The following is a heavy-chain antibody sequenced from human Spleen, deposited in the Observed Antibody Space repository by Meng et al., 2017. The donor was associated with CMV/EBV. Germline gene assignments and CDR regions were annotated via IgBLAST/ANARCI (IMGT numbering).Heavy chain of an antibody. CDR2: IVPILSIA. CDR3: ARGRGDIVFDGMDV. D-gene: IGHD2-15*01. CDR1: GGTFSTYI. J-gene: IGHJ6*02. Sequence: VKVSCKASGGTFSTYIINWVRQAPGQGLEWMGRIVPILSIANYAQKFQGRITITADNSTTTAYMELSSLRSADSAVYYCARGRGDIVFDGMDVWGQGTTVTVSS. V-gene: IGHV1-69*02.